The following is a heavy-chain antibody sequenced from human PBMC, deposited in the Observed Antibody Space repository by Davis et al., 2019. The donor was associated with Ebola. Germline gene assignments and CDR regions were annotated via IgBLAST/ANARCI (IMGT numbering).Heavy chain of an antibody. D-gene: IGHD3-16*02. Sequence: PGGSLRLSCAASGFTFSSYAMSWVRQAPGKGLEWVSAISGSGGSTYYADSVKGRFTISRDNSKNTLYLQMNSLRAEDTAVYYCANDPMITFGGVIVNVYWGQGTLVTVSS. CDR3: ANDPMITFGGVIVNVY. CDR1: GFTFSSYA. CDR2: ISGSGGST. V-gene: IGHV3-23*01. J-gene: IGHJ4*02.